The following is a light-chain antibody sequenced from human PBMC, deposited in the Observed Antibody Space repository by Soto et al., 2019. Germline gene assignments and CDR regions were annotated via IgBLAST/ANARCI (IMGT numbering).Light chain of an antibody. Sequence: IWMAQSPGTLSLSPGKRATLSCRASQSVRSDYLAWYQQKPGQAPRLHIYGASTRATGIPDRFTGSGSGTDFTLTISSLQTDDFSTYYCQQYHSYWTFGQGTNV. V-gene: IGKV3-20*01. CDR3: QQYHSYWT. J-gene: IGKJ1*01. CDR2: GAS. CDR1: QSVRSDY.